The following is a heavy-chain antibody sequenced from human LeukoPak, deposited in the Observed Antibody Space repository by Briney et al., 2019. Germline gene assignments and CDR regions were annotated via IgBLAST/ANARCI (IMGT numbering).Heavy chain of an antibody. D-gene: IGHD2-21*02. Sequence: GGSLRLSCAASGFSFSSYVMSWVRQAPGKGLEWVSTITGSGGSTYYADSVKGRFTISRDNSKNTLYVQMNSLRAEDTAVYYCAREGIVVVTDPYWYFDLWGRGTLVTVSS. V-gene: IGHV3-23*01. CDR1: GFSFSSYV. CDR3: AREGIVVVTDPYWYFDL. J-gene: IGHJ2*01. CDR2: ITGSGGST.